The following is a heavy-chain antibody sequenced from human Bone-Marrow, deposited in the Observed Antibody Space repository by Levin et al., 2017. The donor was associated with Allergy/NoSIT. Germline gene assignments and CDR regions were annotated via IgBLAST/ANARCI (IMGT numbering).Heavy chain of an antibody. J-gene: IGHJ4*02. CDR3: VKEYGEWAHFDY. V-gene: IGHV3-30*18. D-gene: IGHD1-26*01. CDR2: ISSDGSNK. CDR1: GFTISKYG. Sequence: QPGGSLRLSCAASGFTISKYGMHWVRQAPGKGLEWVGVISSDGSNKNYADSVKGRFTISRDNFRNTLYLQMSSLRADDTAVYYCVKEYGEWAHFDYWGQGTLVTVSS.